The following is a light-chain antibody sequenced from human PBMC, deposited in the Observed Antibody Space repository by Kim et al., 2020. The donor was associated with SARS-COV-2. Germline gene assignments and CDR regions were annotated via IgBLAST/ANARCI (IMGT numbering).Light chain of an antibody. CDR2: DAS. V-gene: IGKV3-20*01. CDR3: QQYGTSPCT. CDR1: QSVAGDY. J-gene: IGKJ2*02. Sequence: FPGETATLACRASQSVAGDYVAWYQQKPGQAPRLLIFDASTRATGISDRFSGSGSGTDFSLTISRLEPEDFAVYYCQQYGTSPCTFGQGTNLEI.